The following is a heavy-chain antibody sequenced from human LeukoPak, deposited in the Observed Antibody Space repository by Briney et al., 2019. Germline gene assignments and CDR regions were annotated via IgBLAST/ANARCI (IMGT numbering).Heavy chain of an antibody. J-gene: IGHJ4*02. Sequence: GGSLRLSCAASGFTFTNYGMHWVRQAPGKGLEWVAVMWYDGSNQYYADSVKGRFTIPRDSSKNTLFLQMNSLRAEDTAVYYCAKGRGVMVYAPDYWGQGTLVTVSS. V-gene: IGHV3-33*06. CDR3: AKGRGVMVYAPDY. CDR2: MWYDGSNQ. CDR1: GFTFTNYG. D-gene: IGHD2-8*01.